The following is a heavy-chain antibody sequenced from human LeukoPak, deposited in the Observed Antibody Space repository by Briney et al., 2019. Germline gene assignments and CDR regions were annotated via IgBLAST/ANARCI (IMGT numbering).Heavy chain of an antibody. D-gene: IGHD1-14*01. CDR1: GFTFTNYW. CDR3: ARHDLRPDHDFFDY. Sequence: ESLNIPCSVSGFTFTNYWIGWVRQMPGRGLEWMGIIYHDDSDTKYSPSLQGQITISVDKSTSTAFLQWSSLKASDTATYYCARHDLRPDHDFFDYWGQGLVVTVSS. J-gene: IGHJ4*02. V-gene: IGHV5-51*01. CDR2: IYHDDSDT.